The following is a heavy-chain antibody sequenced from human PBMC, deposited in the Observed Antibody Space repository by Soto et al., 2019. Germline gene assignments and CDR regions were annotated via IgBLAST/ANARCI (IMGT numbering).Heavy chain of an antibody. V-gene: IGHV1-69*01. CDR3: AGVREDTAMDMTSIYYYGMDV. CDR2: IIPIFGTA. Sequence: QVQLVQSGAEVKKPGSSVKVSCTASGGTFSSYAISWVRQAPGQGLEWMGGIIPIFGTANYAQKFQGRVTITADESTSTAYMELSSLRSEDTAVYYCAGVREDTAMDMTSIYYYGMDVWGQWTTVTVSS. D-gene: IGHD5-18*01. CDR1: GGTFSSYA. J-gene: IGHJ6*02.